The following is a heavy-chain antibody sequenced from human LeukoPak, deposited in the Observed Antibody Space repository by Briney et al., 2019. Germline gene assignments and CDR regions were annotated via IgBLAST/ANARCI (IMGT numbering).Heavy chain of an antibody. CDR2: ISYDGSKK. J-gene: IGHJ5*02. CDR3: ARDGRDGYNNRWFDP. CDR1: GFTFSSYG. D-gene: IGHD5-24*01. Sequence: PGGSLRLSCAASGFTFSSYGMHWVRQAPGKGLEWVAVISYDGSKKDYADSVKGRFTISRDNSKNTLYLQMNSLRAEDTAVYYCARDGRDGYNNRWFDPWGQGTLVTVSS. V-gene: IGHV3-30*03.